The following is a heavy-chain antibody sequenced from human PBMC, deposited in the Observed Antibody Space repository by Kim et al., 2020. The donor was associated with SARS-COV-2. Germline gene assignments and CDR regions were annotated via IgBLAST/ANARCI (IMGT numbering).Heavy chain of an antibody. CDR2: IYYSGST. J-gene: IGHJ6*02. Sequence: SETLSLTCTVSGGSISSSYYYWGWIRQPPGKGLEWIGSIYYSGSTYYKPSLKSRVTISVDTSKNQFSLKLSSVTAADTALYYCARLTIFKVGQSDGMDVWGQGTTVTVSS. D-gene: IGHD3-3*01. V-gene: IGHV4-39*01. CDR1: GGSISSSYYY. CDR3: ARLTIFKVGQSDGMDV.